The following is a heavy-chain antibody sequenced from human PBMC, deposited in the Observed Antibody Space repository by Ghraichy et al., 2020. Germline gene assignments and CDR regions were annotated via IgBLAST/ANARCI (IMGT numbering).Heavy chain of an antibody. D-gene: IGHD1-1*01. J-gene: IGHJ3*01. CDR1: GGSFNAYY. CDR2: IYASGIT. V-gene: IGHV4-4*07. CDR3: ARDPRQLVHDDFDV. Sequence: SETLSLTCVVSGGSFNAYYWSWIRQPAGKGLEWIGRIYASGITNYNPSLKSRVTMSVDTTKNQFSLRLSSVTAADTAVYYCARDPRQLVHDDFDVWGQGTMVTVSS.